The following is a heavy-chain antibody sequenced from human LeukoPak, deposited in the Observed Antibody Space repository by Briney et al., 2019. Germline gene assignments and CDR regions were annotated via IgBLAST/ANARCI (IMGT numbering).Heavy chain of an antibody. D-gene: IGHD6-13*01. CDR2: INPNSGGT. CDR1: GYTFTIYY. CDR3: ARSFSSSWFDP. J-gene: IGHJ5*02. V-gene: IGHV1-2*02. Sequence: ASVKVSCTASGYTFTIYYMHWVRQAPGQGLEWMGWINPNSGGTNYTQKFQGRVTITRDTSISTAYMELSRLRSDDTAVYYCARSFSSSWFDPWGQGTLVTVSS.